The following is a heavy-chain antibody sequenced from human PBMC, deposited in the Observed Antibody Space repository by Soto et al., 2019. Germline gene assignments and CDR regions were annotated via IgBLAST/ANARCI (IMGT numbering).Heavy chain of an antibody. V-gene: IGHV4-30-2*01. CDR2: IYHSGST. Sequence: SDTLSLTYIRSGRSISTCGYSRSWIRQPPGKGLEWIGYIYHSGSTYYNPSLKSRVTISVDRSKNQFSLKLSSVTAADTAVYYCARPGGYSYGAVAFHISGQGTMVT. CDR3: ARPGGYSYGAVAFHI. D-gene: IGHD5-18*01. J-gene: IGHJ3*02. CDR1: GRSISTCGYS.